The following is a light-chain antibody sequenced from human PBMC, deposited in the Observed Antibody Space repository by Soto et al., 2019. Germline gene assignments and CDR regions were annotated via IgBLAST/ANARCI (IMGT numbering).Light chain of an antibody. Sequence: DIQMTQSPSSLSASLGDRITITCRASQSISSYLNWYQQKPGKAPKLLIYDASSLQSGGPSRFSCSWSGTDFTLTISSLRPEDFATYYCQQSYSSPPITFVSWTRLAIK. V-gene: IGKV1-39*01. CDR3: QQSYSSPPIT. CDR1: QSISSY. CDR2: DAS. J-gene: IGKJ5*01.